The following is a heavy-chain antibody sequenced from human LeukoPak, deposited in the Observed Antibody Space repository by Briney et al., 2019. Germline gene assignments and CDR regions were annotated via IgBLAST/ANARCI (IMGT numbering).Heavy chain of an antibody. CDR3: VKRGGGDHGLDV. CDR1: GFTFTNYG. D-gene: IGHD2-21*02. V-gene: IGHV3-30*18. J-gene: IGHJ6*02. CDR2: VSFDERKT. Sequence: PGGSLRLSCEASGFTFTNYGMHWVRQAPGKGPECVAVVSFDERKTYYAGFAEGRFTISRDDSNNMVYLQMNSLRTEDTAVYHCVKRGGGDHGLDVWGQGTTVVVS.